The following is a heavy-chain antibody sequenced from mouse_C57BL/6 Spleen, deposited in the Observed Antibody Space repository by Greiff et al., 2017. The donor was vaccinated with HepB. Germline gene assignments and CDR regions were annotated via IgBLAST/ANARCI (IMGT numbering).Heavy chain of an antibody. CDR3: ATSDGYYGYFDV. D-gene: IGHD2-3*01. V-gene: IGHV5-17*01. CDR1: GFTFSDYG. CDR2: ISSGSSTI. J-gene: IGHJ1*03. Sequence: EVKVVESGGGLVKPGGSLKLSCAASGFTFSDYGMHWVRQAPEKGLEWVAYISSGSSTIYYADTVKGRFTISRDNAKNTLFLQMTSLRSEDTAMYYCATSDGYYGYFDVWGTGTTVTVSS.